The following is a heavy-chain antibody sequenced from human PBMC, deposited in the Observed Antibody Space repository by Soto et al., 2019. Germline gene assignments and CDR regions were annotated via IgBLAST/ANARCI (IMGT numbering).Heavy chain of an antibody. J-gene: IGHJ6*02. CDR1: GYTFNTYA. Sequence: GASVKVSCKASGYTFNTYAMNWVRQAPGQGLEWMGWISGDYGNTKYAQNFQDRVTVTTDTSTSTAYMELRSLRSDDTAVYYCARVDLVKGDSLDDYEMDVRG. CDR3: ARVDLVKGDSLDDYEMDV. D-gene: IGHD2-2*03. V-gene: IGHV1-18*01. CDR2: ISGDYGNT.